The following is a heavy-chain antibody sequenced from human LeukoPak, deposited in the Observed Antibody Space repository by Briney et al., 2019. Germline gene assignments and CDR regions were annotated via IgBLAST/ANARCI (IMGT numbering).Heavy chain of an antibody. V-gene: IGHV3-23*01. CDR3: AKDRPNYYDSSGHYYRRNGDY. CDR2: ITGNGAGT. Sequence: PGGSLRLSCAASGFTFNIYAMSWVRQAPGRGLEWVSSITGNGAGTFYTDSVKGRFTIYRENSKNTLYLQMNRQRAKDTAIYYCAKDRPNYYDSSGHYYRRNGDYWGQGTLVTVSS. CDR1: GFTFNIYA. D-gene: IGHD3-22*01. J-gene: IGHJ4*02.